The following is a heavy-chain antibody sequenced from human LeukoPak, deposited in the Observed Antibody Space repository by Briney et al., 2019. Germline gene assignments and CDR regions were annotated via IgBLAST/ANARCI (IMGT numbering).Heavy chain of an antibody. Sequence: PGGSLRLSCVASGFTFGKYWMSWVRQAPGKGLEWVATIKQDGSDKYYVDSVKGRFTISRDNAKNSLFLQVNSLRAEDTAVFYCATIRGSIQLWPNWGQGTLVTVSS. D-gene: IGHD5-18*01. J-gene: IGHJ4*02. CDR3: ATIRGSIQLWPN. CDR2: IKQDGSDK. CDR1: GFTFGKYW. V-gene: IGHV3-7*01.